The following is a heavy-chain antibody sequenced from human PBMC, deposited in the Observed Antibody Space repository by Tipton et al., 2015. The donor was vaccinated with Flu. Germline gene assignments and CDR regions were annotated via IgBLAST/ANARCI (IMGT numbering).Heavy chain of an antibody. J-gene: IGHJ4*02. CDR3: ARQDCSSGTCYIDS. V-gene: IGHV5-51*01. CDR1: KYSFTSYW. CDR2: IYPDDSDT. Sequence: QLVQSGAEVKKPGESLKISCKDSKYSFTSYWTGWVRQMPGKGLEWMGIIYPDDSDTRYSPSFQGQVTISADKSSSTAYLQWSTLKASDTAIYYCARQDCSSGTCYIDSWGQGTLITVSS. D-gene: IGHD2-2*02.